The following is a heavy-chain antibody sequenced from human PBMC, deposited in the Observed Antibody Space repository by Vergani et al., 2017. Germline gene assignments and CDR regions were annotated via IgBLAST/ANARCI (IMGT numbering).Heavy chain of an antibody. CDR2: IKSKTDGGTT. Sequence: EVQLVESGGGLVKPGGSLRLSCAASGFTFSNAWMSWVRQAPGKGLEWVGRIKSKTDGGTTDYAAPVKGRFTISRDNSKNTLYLQMNSLRAEDTAVYYCANQFCSGGSCYDYYGMDVWGQGTTVTVSS. CDR1: GFTFSNAW. J-gene: IGHJ6*02. D-gene: IGHD2-15*01. V-gene: IGHV3-15*01. CDR3: ANQFCSGGSCYDYYGMDV.